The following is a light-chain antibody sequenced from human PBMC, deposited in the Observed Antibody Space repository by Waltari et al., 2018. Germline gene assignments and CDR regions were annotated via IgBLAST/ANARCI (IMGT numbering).Light chain of an antibody. CDR1: QSIGIW. CDR2: KAS. J-gene: IGKJ3*01. V-gene: IGKV1-5*03. Sequence: DIQMTQSPSTLSASVGDRVSITCRASQSIGIWLAWYQQKTGKAPKLLIYKASNLESGVPSRFSGSGSGTELALTISSLQPEDFATYFCQQYSSYPFTFGPGTKVDVK. CDR3: QQYSSYPFT.